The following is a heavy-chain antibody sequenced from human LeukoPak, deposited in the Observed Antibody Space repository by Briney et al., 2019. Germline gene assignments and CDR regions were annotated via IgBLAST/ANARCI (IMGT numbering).Heavy chain of an antibody. CDR3: TRVFTSFYGSGYQKYMDV. Sequence: AGGSLRLSCAASGFTFSSYSMNWVRQAPGKGLEWVSSISSSSSYIYYADSVKGRFTISRDNAKNSLYLQMNSLKTEDTAVYYCTRVFTSFYGSGYQKYMDVWGKGTTVTISS. V-gene: IGHV3-21*03. CDR1: GFTFSSYS. J-gene: IGHJ6*03. D-gene: IGHD3-22*01. CDR2: ISSSSSYI.